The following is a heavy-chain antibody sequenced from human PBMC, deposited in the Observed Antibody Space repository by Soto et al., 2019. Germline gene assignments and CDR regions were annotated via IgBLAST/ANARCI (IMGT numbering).Heavy chain of an antibody. CDR2: IYPGDSDT. J-gene: IGHJ6*02. D-gene: IGHD5-18*01. V-gene: IGHV5-51*01. CDR1: GYSFTTDW. Sequence: PGESLKISCKASGYSFTTDWIGWVRQMPGKGLEWMGIIYPGDSDTRYSPSFQGQVTISADKSISTAYLQWSSLKASDTAMYYCARYRNSHSSNYFRGMDVWGQGTTVTVSS. CDR3: ARYRNSHSSNYFRGMDV.